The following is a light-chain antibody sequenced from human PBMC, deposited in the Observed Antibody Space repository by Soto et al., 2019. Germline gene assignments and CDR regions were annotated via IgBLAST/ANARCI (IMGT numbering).Light chain of an antibody. CDR2: DVS. V-gene: IGLV2-14*03. CDR3: ASYTTSTSGV. J-gene: IGLJ2*01. Sequence: QSALTQPASVSGSPGQSITISCTGTSSDVGDYTYVSWYQHHPGKAPKLMIYDVSNRPSGVSNRFSGSKSGNTASLTISGLQAEDEADYYCASYTTSTSGVFGGGTKLTVL. CDR1: SSDVGDYTY.